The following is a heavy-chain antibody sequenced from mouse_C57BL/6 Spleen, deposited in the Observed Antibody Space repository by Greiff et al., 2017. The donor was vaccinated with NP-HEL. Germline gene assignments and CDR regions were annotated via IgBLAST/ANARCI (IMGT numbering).Heavy chain of an antibody. V-gene: IGHV5-9-1*02. Sequence: EVKLMESGEGLVKPGGSLKLSCAASGFTFSSYAMSWVRQTPEKRLEWVAYISSGGDYIYYADTVKGRFTISRDNARNTLYLQMSSLKSEDTAMYYCTRDSSGPYYFDYWGQGTTLTVSS. J-gene: IGHJ2*01. D-gene: IGHD3-2*02. CDR1: GFTFSSYA. CDR3: TRDSSGPYYFDY. CDR2: ISSGGDYI.